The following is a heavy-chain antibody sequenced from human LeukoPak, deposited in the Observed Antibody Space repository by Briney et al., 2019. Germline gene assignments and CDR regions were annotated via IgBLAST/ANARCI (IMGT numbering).Heavy chain of an antibody. Sequence: GGSLRLSCAATGFTFSSYWMNWVRQAPGKGLEWVALINPDGSQTNYVDSVKGRLTISRDNAENSLYLQMNSLRAEDTAVYYCARDLGYGALDPWGQGTLVTVSS. CDR2: INPDGSQT. V-gene: IGHV3-7*01. CDR1: GFTFSSYW. CDR3: ARDLGYGALDP. D-gene: IGHD4-17*01. J-gene: IGHJ5*02.